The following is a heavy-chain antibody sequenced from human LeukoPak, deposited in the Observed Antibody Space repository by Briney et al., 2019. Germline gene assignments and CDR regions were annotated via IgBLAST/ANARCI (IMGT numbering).Heavy chain of an antibody. V-gene: IGHV3-23*01. J-gene: IGHJ4*02. D-gene: IGHD6-19*01. CDR3: AKGYSSAWNFFDY. CDR2: LSGSGGST. CDR1: GFTFSSYS. Sequence: GGSLRLSCAASGFTFSSYSMNWVRQAPGKGLEWVSSLSGSGGSTYYADSVKGRFTISRDNSKNTLHLQMNSLRAEDTAVYYCAKGYSSAWNFFDYWGQGTLVTVSS.